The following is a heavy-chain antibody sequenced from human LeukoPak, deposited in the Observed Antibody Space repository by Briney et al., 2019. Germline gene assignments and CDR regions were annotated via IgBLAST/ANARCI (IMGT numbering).Heavy chain of an antibody. J-gene: IGHJ4*02. V-gene: IGHV3-23*01. CDR3: AKDLTGRIMATWADY. CDR2: ISGSGGST. CDR1: GFTFSSYA. Sequence: PGRSLRLSCAASGFTFSSYAMSWVRQAPGKGLEWFSAISGSGGSTYYADSVKGRFTISRDNSKNTLYLQMNSLRAEDTAVYYCAKDLTGRIMATWADYWGQGTLVTVSS. D-gene: IGHD5-12*01.